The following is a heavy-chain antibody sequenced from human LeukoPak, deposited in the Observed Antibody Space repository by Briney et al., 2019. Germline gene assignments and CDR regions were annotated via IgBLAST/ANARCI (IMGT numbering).Heavy chain of an antibody. CDR3: ARDVEQWLVRVYYFDY. Sequence: GGSLRFSCATSGFTLSSYSMNWVRQAPGKGLEWISYISSGSTTIYYADSVKGRFTISRDNAKNSLYLQMSSLRDEDTAVYYCARDVEQWLVRVYYFDYWGQGTLVTVSS. V-gene: IGHV3-48*02. CDR1: GFTLSSYS. J-gene: IGHJ4*02. CDR2: ISSGSTTI. D-gene: IGHD6-19*01.